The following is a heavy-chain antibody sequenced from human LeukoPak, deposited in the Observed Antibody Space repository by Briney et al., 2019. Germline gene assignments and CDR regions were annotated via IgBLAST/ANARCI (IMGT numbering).Heavy chain of an antibody. CDR1: GFTFSRYS. D-gene: IGHD2-15*01. CDR3: AGYGRLLTSGLDY. CDR2: ISSSSSYI. J-gene: IGHJ4*02. V-gene: IGHV3-21*01. Sequence: PGGSLRLSCAASGFTFSRYSMNWVRQAPGKGLEWVSSISSSSSYIYYADSVKGRFTISRDNAKSSLYLQMNSLRAEDTAVYYCAGYGRLLTSGLDYWGQGTLVTVSS.